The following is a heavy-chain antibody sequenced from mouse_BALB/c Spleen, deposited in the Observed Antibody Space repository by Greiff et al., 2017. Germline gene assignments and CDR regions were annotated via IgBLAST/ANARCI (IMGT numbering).Heavy chain of an antibody. Sequence: EVQGVESGGGLVKLGGSLKLSCAASGFTFSSYYMSWVRQTPEKRLELVAAINSNGGSTYYPDTVKGRFTISRDNAKNTLYLQMSSLKSEDTALYYCARQNYDYGAWFAYWGQGTLVTVSA. D-gene: IGHD2-4*01. CDR2: INSNGGST. J-gene: IGHJ3*01. CDR3: ARQNYDYGAWFAY. V-gene: IGHV5-6-2*01. CDR1: GFTFSSYY.